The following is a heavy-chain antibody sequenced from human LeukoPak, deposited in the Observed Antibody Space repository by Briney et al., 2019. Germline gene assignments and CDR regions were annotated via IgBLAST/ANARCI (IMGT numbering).Heavy chain of an antibody. CDR1: GFTFSSYG. V-gene: IGHV3-30*18. Sequence: GGSLRLSCAASGFTFSSYGMHWVRQAPGKGLEWVAVISYDGSNKYYADSVKGRFTISRDNSKNTLYLQMNSLRAEDTAVYYCAKPHYGKLTDWYFDLWGRGTLVTVSS. D-gene: IGHD4-17*01. CDR2: ISYDGSNK. CDR3: AKPHYGKLTDWYFDL. J-gene: IGHJ2*01.